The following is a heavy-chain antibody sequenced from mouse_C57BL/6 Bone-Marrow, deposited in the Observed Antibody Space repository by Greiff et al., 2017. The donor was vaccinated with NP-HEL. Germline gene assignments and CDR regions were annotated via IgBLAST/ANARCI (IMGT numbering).Heavy chain of an antibody. CDR3: ARSFYYYGSSYVWYFDV. Sequence: VKLVESGAELMKPGASVKLSCKATGYTFTGYWIEWVKQRPGHGLEWIGEILPGSGSTNYNEKFKGKATFTADTSSNTAYMQLSSLTTEDSAIYYCARSFYYYGSSYVWYFDVWGTGTTVTVSS. CDR2: ILPGSGST. J-gene: IGHJ1*03. D-gene: IGHD1-1*01. CDR1: GYTFTGYW. V-gene: IGHV1-9*01.